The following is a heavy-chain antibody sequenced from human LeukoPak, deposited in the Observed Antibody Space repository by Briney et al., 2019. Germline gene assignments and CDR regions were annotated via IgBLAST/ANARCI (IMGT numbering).Heavy chain of an antibody. J-gene: IGHJ5*02. Sequence: PSETLSLTCTVSGGSISSGSYYWSWIRQPAGKGLEWIGRIYTSGSTNYNPSLKSRVTMSVDTSKMQFSLKLTSVTAADTAVYYCARDYYSDKSGLWAKWFDPWGRGTLVTVSS. CDR3: ARDYYSDKSGLWAKWFDP. CDR1: GGSISSGSYY. V-gene: IGHV4-61*02. CDR2: IYTSGST. D-gene: IGHD3-22*01.